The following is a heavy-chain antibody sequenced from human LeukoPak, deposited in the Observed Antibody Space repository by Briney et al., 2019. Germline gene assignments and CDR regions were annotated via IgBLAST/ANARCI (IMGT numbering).Heavy chain of an antibody. D-gene: IGHD4-17*01. CDR1: GYTFTGYY. J-gene: IGHJ4*02. V-gene: IGHV7-4-1*02. Sequence: ASVKVSCKASGYTFTGYYMHWVRQAPGQGLEWMGWINTNTGNPTYAQGFTGRFVFSLDTSVSTAYLQISSLKAEDTAVYYCARVDDYGDYEFDYWGQGTLVTVSS. CDR3: ARVDDYGDYEFDY. CDR2: INTNTGNP.